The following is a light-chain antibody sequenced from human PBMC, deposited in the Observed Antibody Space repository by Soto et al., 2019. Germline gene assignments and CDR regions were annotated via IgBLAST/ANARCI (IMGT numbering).Light chain of an antibody. CDR2: GAS. CDR3: QQYNFWPWT. V-gene: IGKV3-15*01. Sequence: EIVMTQSPATLSVSPGERATLSCRASQSISSNLAWYQQKPGQAPRLLIYGASTRATGIPARFSGSGSGTEFTLTISSLQSGDFAVYYCQQYNFWPWTFGQGTKVEIK. CDR1: QSISSN. J-gene: IGKJ1*01.